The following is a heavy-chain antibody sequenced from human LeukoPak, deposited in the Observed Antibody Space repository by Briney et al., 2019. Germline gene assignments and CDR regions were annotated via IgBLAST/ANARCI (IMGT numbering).Heavy chain of an antibody. Sequence: SETLSLTCAVYGGSFSGYYWSWIRQPPGKGLEWIGEINHSGSTNYNPSLKSRVTISVDTSKNQFSLKLSSVTAADTAVYYCARGPDSGSFGWGLDSWFDPWGQGTLVTVSS. J-gene: IGHJ5*02. CDR3: ARGPDSGSFGWGLDSWFDP. V-gene: IGHV4-34*01. CDR1: GGSFSGYY. CDR2: INHSGST. D-gene: IGHD1-26*01.